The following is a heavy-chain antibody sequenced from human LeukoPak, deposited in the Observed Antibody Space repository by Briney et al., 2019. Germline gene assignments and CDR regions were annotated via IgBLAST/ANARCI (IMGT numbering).Heavy chain of an antibody. D-gene: IGHD3-3*01. V-gene: IGHV3-21*01. CDR1: GFTVSSYS. Sequence: GGSLRLSCAASGFTVSSYSMNWVRQAPGKGLEWVSSISSSSSYIYYADSVKGRFTISRDNAKNSLYLQMNSLRAEDTAVYYCAREDLRFLEWLLTPFDYWGQGTLVTVSS. CDR3: AREDLRFLEWLLTPFDY. CDR2: ISSSSSYI. J-gene: IGHJ4*02.